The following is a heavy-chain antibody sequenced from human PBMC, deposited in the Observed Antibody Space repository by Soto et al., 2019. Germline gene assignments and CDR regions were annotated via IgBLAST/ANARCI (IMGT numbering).Heavy chain of an antibody. V-gene: IGHV3-74*01. CDR1: GFTFSNYW. D-gene: IGHD3-10*01. J-gene: IGHJ6*03. Sequence: DEQVVESGGGLVQPGGSLRLSCTASGFTFSNYWIHWVRQASGKGLVWVSRIKGDGSITNYADSVRGRFSISRDNAKNTVYLQMDSLRAEDTAVYYWARGASGRYYRDVWGKGTTVSVS. CDR2: IKGDGSIT. CDR3: ARGASGRYYRDV.